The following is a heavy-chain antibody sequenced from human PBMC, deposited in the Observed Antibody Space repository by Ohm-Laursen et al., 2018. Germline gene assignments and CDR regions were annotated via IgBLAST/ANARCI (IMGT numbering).Heavy chain of an antibody. J-gene: IGHJ1*01. D-gene: IGHD4-11*01. CDR2: IKRSSEGSTT. CDR1: DFTVSGAW. CDR3: TAHYKF. Sequence: SLRLSCAAPDFTVSGAWMSWVRQAPGKELEWVGLIKRSSEGSTTHYAAPVKGRFAISRDDSENTLHLQIDSLKTEDTAIYYCTAHYKFWGQGTLVTVSA. V-gene: IGHV3-15*01.